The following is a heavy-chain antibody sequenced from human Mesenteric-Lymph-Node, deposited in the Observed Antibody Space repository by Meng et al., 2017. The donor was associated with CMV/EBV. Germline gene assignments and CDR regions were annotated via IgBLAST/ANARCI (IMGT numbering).Heavy chain of an antibody. Sequence: SETLSLTCTVSGGSVRSAGYYWSWIRQPPGKGLEWIGEINHSGSTNYNPSLKSRVTISVDTSKNQFSLKLSSVTAADTAVYYCAISKRITIFGVVMDDAFDIWGQGTMVTVSS. V-gene: IGHV4-34*01. CDR1: GGSVRSAGYY. J-gene: IGHJ3*02. CDR3: AISKRITIFGVVMDDAFDI. D-gene: IGHD3-3*01. CDR2: INHSGST.